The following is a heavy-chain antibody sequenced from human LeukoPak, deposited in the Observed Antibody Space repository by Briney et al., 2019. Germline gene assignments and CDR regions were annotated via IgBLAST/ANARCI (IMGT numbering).Heavy chain of an antibody. Sequence: GASVKVSCKASGYTFINYYMHWVRQAPGQGLEWMGIINPSGGTTSYAQNFQGRVTMTRDTSTSTAHMELRSLRSDDTAVYYCARQGYSGHSQGAADYWGQGTLVTVSS. CDR2: INPSGGTT. CDR1: GYTFINYY. V-gene: IGHV1-46*01. D-gene: IGHD4-23*01. J-gene: IGHJ4*02. CDR3: ARQGYSGHSQGAADY.